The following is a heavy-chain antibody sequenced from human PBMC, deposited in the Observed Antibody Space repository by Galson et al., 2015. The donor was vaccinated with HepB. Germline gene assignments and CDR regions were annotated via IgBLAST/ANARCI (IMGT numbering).Heavy chain of an antibody. D-gene: IGHD3-22*01. Sequence: SVKVSCKASGYTFTSYYMHWVRQAPGQGLEWMGIINPSGGSTSYAQKFQGRVTMTRDTSTSTVYMELSSLRSEDTAVYYCARANLGYYDSSGYDYWGQGTLVTVSS. J-gene: IGHJ4*02. CDR3: ARANLGYYDSSGYDY. V-gene: IGHV1-46*01. CDR2: INPSGGST. CDR1: GYTFTSYY.